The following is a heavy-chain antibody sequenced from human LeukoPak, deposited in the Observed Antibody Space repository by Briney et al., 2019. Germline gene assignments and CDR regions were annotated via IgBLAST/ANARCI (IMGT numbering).Heavy chain of an antibody. J-gene: IGHJ4*02. V-gene: IGHV1-69*13. Sequence: SVKVSCKASGGTFSSCAISWVRQAPGQGLEWMGGIIPIFGTANYAQKFQGRVTITADESTSTAYMELSSLRFEDTAVYYCAREGVGATKRGAFDYWGQGTLVTVSS. CDR2: IIPIFGTA. CDR1: GGTFSSCA. D-gene: IGHD1-26*01. CDR3: AREGVGATKRGAFDY.